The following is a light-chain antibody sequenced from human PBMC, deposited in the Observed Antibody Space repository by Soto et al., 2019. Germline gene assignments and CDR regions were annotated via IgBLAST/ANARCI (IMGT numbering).Light chain of an antibody. CDR3: QQYLNRWT. CDR1: QSISTW. J-gene: IGKJ1*01. V-gene: IGKV1-5*03. Sequence: DIQMTQSPSTLSAPVGDRVTITCRASQSISTWLAWYQQKPGKAPKLLIYKASSLEGGVPSRFSGSGSGTEFTLTISSLQPDDFATYYCQQYLNRWTFGQGTKVDIK. CDR2: KAS.